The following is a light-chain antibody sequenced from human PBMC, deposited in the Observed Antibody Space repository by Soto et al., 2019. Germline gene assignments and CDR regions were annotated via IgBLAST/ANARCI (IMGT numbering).Light chain of an antibody. CDR3: QQYGSSRGVT. Sequence: EIVLTQSPGTLSLSPGEGATLSCRASQSVSSSYLAWYQQKPGQAPRLLIYGASSRATGIPDRFSGSGSGTDFTLTISRLEPEDFAVYYCQQYGSSRGVTFGPGTKVDIK. CDR1: QSVSSSY. V-gene: IGKV3-20*01. J-gene: IGKJ3*01. CDR2: GAS.